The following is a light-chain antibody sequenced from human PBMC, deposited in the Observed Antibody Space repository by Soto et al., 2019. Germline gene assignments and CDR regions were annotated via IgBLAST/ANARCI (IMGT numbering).Light chain of an antibody. Sequence: DIQLTQSPSFLSASVGDRVTITCRASQDINTYLAWYQQKPGKAPKLLIYAASTLQSAVPSRFSGGGSGTDFPLTISRLPPEDFATYYFPPLNSFPRTFGPGTKVEF. J-gene: IGKJ1*01. CDR2: AAS. CDR1: QDINTY. V-gene: IGKV1-9*01. CDR3: PPLNSFPRT.